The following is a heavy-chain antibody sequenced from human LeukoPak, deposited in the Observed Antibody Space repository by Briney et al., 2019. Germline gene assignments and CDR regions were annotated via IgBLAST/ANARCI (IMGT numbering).Heavy chain of an antibody. CDR1: GYTFTSYG. CDR3: ARGYYDILTGEENNWFDP. Sequence: VASVKVSCKASGYTFTSYGISWVRQAPGQGLEWMGWISAYNGNTNYAQKLQGRVTMTTDTSTSTAYMELRSLRSDDTAVYYCARGYYDILTGEENNWFDPWGQGTLVTVSS. J-gene: IGHJ5*02. CDR2: ISAYNGNT. D-gene: IGHD3-9*01. V-gene: IGHV1-18*01.